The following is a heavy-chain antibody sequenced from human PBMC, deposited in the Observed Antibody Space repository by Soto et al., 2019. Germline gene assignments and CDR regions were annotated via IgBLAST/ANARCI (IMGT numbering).Heavy chain of an antibody. CDR3: ARGRDYNYGMDV. Sequence: EVQLLESGGGLVQPGGSLRLSCAASGFTFSSYALSWVRQAPGKGLEWVSALSGTGDSADYANSVKGRFTISRDDSKTTLYLVMSSLRVEDTAVYYCARGRDYNYGMDVWGQGTSVTVSS. CDR1: GFTFSSYA. V-gene: IGHV3-23*01. J-gene: IGHJ6*02. CDR2: LSGTGDSA.